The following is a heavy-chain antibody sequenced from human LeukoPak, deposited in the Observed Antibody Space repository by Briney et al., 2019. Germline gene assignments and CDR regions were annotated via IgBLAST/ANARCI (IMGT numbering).Heavy chain of an antibody. CDR3: ARGNILTGYMY. V-gene: IGHV3-13*04. D-gene: IGHD3-9*01. CDR2: IGYGGDT. J-gene: IGHJ4*02. Sequence: GGSLRLSCAASGFTFSSYDMHWVRQATGKGLEWVSAIGYGGDTHYSGSVKGRFTISRENAKNSLYLQMNSLGAGDTAVYYCARGNILTGYMYLGQGTLVTVSS. CDR1: GFTFSSYD.